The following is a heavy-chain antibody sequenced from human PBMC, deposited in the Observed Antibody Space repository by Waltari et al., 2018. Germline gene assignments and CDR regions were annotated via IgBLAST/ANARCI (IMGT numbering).Heavy chain of an antibody. CDR2: IYTTGDT. Sequence: EMQLVESGGGLVQHGGSLSFSCAASGFPFSRYDMYWVRQAAGKGLEVVSGIYTTGDTYYPGSVKGRFTISRENAKNSLDLQMNNLRPGDTGVYYCARYTGYGMDVWGQGTTVTVSS. CDR1: GFPFSRYD. CDR3: ARYTGYGMDV. V-gene: IGHV3-13*01. D-gene: IGHD5-18*01. J-gene: IGHJ6*02.